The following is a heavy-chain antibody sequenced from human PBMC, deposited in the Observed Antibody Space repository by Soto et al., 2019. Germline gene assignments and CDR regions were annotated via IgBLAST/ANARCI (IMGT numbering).Heavy chain of an antibody. V-gene: IGHV3-48*03. J-gene: IGHJ4*02. D-gene: IGHD3-3*01. Sequence: VGSLRLSCAASGFTFSSYEMNWVRQAPGKGLEWVSYISSSGSTIYYADSVKGRFTISRDNAKNSLYLQMNSLRAEDTAVYYCARSAYYDFWSGYYTHFDYWGQGTLVTVSS. CDR1: GFTFSSYE. CDR2: ISSSGSTI. CDR3: ARSAYYDFWSGYYTHFDY.